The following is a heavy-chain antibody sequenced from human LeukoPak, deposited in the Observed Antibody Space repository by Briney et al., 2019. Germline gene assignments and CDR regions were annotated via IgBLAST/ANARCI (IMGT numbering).Heavy chain of an antibody. Sequence: GGSLKLSCAASGFTFSGSAMQWVRQASGKGLEWVGRIRSKANSYATAYAASVKGRFTISRDDSKNTAYLQMNSLKTEDTAVYYCTRHLDYGSEKPDHWGQGTLVTVSS. V-gene: IGHV3-73*01. J-gene: IGHJ4*02. CDR1: GFTFSGSA. CDR2: IRSKANSYAT. CDR3: TRHLDYGSEKPDH. D-gene: IGHD3-10*01.